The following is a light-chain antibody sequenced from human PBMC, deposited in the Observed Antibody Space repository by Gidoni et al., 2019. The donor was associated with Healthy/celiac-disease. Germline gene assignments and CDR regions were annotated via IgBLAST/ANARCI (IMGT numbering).Light chain of an antibody. CDR3: QQYNNWRLT. CDR2: GAS. Sequence: ELVMTQSPATLSVSPGERATLSCRASQSVSSNLAWYQQKPGQAPRLLISGASTRATGIPARFSGSGSGTEFTLTISSLQSEDFAVYYCQQYNNWRLTFGGGTKVEIK. V-gene: IGKV3-15*01. CDR1: QSVSSN. J-gene: IGKJ4*01.